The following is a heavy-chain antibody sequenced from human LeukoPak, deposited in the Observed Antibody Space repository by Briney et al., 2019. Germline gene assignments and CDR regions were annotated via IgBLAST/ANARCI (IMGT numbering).Heavy chain of an antibody. CDR2: ISYDGSNK. CDR3: TRTVNSASDF. V-gene: IGHV3-30*03. Sequence: GGSLRLSCAASGFTFSSYGMHWVRQAPGKGLEWVAVISYDGSNKYYADSVKGRFTISRDNAKTSLFLQMNSLRIDDTAMYYCTRTVNSASDFWGQGTLVTVSS. CDR1: GFTFSSYG. J-gene: IGHJ4*02. D-gene: IGHD4-23*01.